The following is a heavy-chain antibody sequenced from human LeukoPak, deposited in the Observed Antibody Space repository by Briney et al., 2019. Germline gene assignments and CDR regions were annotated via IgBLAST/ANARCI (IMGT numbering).Heavy chain of an antibody. CDR1: AYTLTELS. CDR2: FDPEDGET. Sequence: GASVTVSFKVSAYTLTELSMHWVRQAPGKGLEWMGGFDPEDGETIYAQKFQGRVTMTEDTSTDTAYMELSSLRSEDTAVYYCATGMHYYYGMDVWGQGTTVTVSS. J-gene: IGHJ6*02. CDR3: ATGMHYYYGMDV. V-gene: IGHV1-24*01.